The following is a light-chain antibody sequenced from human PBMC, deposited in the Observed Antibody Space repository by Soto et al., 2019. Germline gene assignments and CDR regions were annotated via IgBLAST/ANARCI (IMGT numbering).Light chain of an antibody. CDR1: ESVRSN. Sequence: DIVMTQSPDTLSVSPGERATLSCRASESVRSNLAWYHQQRGQAPRLVLYDASTRATGVPARISGSGSGTEFTLSIRSLQSEDLGVYYCQQYNHWPPNTFGQGTKLEIK. J-gene: IGKJ2*01. CDR3: QQYNHWPPNT. V-gene: IGKV3-15*01. CDR2: DAS.